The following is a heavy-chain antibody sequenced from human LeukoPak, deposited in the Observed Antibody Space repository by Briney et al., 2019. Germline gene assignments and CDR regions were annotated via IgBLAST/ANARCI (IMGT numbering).Heavy chain of an antibody. CDR3: ASGVQHYYYYGMDV. CDR2: ISYDGSNK. Sequence: GGSLRLSCAASGFTFSSYAMHWVRQAPGKGLEWVAVISYDGSNKYYADSVKGRFTISRDNSKNTLYLQMNSLRAEDTAVYYCASGVQHYYYYGMDVWGQGTTVTVSS. J-gene: IGHJ6*02. D-gene: IGHD1-1*01. V-gene: IGHV3-30-3*01. CDR1: GFTFSSYA.